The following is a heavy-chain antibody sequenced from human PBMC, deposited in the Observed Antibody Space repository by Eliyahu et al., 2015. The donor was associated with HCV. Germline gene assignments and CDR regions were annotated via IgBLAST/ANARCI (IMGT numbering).Heavy chain of an antibody. J-gene: IGHJ5*02. D-gene: IGHD6-13*01. V-gene: IGHV1-69*01. CDR1: GGTFSSYA. CDR3: ARTSIAAAGTVYNWFDP. Sequence: QSGAEVXKPGSSVKVSCKASGGTFSSYAISWVRQAPGQGLEWMGGIIPIFGTANYAQKFQGRVTITADESTSTAYMELSSLRSEDTAVYYCARTSIAAAGTVYNWFDPWGQGTLVTVSS. CDR2: IIPIFGTA.